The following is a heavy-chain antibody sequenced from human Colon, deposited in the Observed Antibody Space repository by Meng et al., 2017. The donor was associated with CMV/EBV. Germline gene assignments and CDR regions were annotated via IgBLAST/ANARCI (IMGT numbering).Heavy chain of an antibody. J-gene: IGHJ3*02. Sequence: GESLKISCATSGFTFSSYSMSWLRQAPGKGLEWVSSINGNGVTKHYVDSVKGRFTVSSDNTKNTLYLQMNSLRAEDTAIYYCAKCITDCLTRAFEMWGQGTMVTVSS. CDR2: INGNGVTK. CDR3: AKCITDCLTRAFEM. V-gene: IGHV3-23*01. CDR1: GFTFSSYS. D-gene: IGHD3-10*01.